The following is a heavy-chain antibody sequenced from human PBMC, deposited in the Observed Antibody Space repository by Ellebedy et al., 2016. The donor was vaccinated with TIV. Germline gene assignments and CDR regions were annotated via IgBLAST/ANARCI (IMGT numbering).Heavy chain of an antibody. D-gene: IGHD1-26*01. Sequence: PGGSLRLSCAASGFTFADYGMSWVRQAPGKGLEWVSGINWNGGSTGYADSVKGRFTISRDNAKNSLYLQMNSLRAEDTALYYCARRIVGATRGWFDPWGQGTLVTVSS. V-gene: IGHV3-20*04. J-gene: IGHJ5*02. CDR1: GFTFADYG. CDR3: ARRIVGATRGWFDP. CDR2: INWNGGST.